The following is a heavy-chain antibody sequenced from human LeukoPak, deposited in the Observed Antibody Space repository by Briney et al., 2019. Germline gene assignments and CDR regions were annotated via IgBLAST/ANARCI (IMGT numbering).Heavy chain of an antibody. CDR2: IYYSGSS. D-gene: IGHD1-14*01. Sequence: SETLSLTCTVSGGSISSYYWGWIRQPPGKGLEWIGYIYYSGSSNYNPSLKSRVTISVDTSKNQFSPKLSSVTAADTAVYHCARAPGITYWYFDLWGRGTLVTVSS. CDR3: ARAPGITYWYFDL. J-gene: IGHJ2*01. CDR1: GGSISSYY. V-gene: IGHV4-59*12.